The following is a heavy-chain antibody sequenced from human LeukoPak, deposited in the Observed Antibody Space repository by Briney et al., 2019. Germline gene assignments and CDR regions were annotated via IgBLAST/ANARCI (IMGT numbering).Heavy chain of an antibody. CDR1: GFTLGNYR. CDR2: VSTSGYYI. J-gene: IGHJ4*02. CDR3: ARAETGYSSSWYFDY. D-gene: IGHD6-13*01. V-gene: IGHV3-21*01. Sequence: PGGSLRLSCAASGFTLGNYRMNWVRQAPGKGLEWVSSVSTSGYYISYADSVKGRFTISRDNAKNSLYLQMDSLRAEDTAVYYCARAETGYSSSWYFDYWGQGTLVTVSS.